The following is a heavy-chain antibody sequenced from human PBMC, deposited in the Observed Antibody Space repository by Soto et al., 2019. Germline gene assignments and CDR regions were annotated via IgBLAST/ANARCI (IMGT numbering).Heavy chain of an antibody. CDR2: IYYSGST. D-gene: IGHD3-3*01. V-gene: IGHV4-59*01. CDR1: GGSISSYY. Sequence: KTSETLSLTCTVSGGSISSYYWSWIRQPPGKGLEWIGYIYYSGSTNYNPSLKSRVTISVDTSKNQFSLKLSSVTAADTAVYYCARICLYYDFWSGSPCYSYGMDVWGQGTTVTVSS. CDR3: ARICLYYDFWSGSPCYSYGMDV. J-gene: IGHJ6*02.